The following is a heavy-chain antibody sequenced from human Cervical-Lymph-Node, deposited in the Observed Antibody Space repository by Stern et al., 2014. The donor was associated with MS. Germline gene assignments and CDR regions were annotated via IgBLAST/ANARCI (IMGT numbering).Heavy chain of an antibody. CDR1: GGSFSNYA. CDR2: ISPMFGTA. CDR3: AREDRPMLPVFAY. D-gene: IGHD3-10*02. V-gene: IGHV1-69*01. J-gene: IGHJ4*02. Sequence: QVQLVESGAEVKKPGSSVRVSCKASGGSFSNYAMNWVRQAPGQGLEWNGAISPMFGTANYAQRFQGRVTITADESTTTVYLELRTLRSEDTAVYYCAREDRPMLPVFAYWGQGTLVTVSS.